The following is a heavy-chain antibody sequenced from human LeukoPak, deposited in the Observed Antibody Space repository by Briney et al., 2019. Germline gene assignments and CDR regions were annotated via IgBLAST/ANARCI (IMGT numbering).Heavy chain of an antibody. CDR3: ARDLRGYSNSHDDAFDI. D-gene: IGHD4-11*01. CDR1: GFTFSNYW. J-gene: IGHJ3*02. CDR2: INQDRGEI. V-gene: IGHV3-7*01. Sequence: PGGSLRLSCAASGFTFSNYWMTWVRQAPGKGLEWVASINQDRGEIHYVDSVRGRFTISRDNAKNSLSLQMNSLRAEDTAVYYCARDLRGYSNSHDDAFDIWGQGTMVTVSS.